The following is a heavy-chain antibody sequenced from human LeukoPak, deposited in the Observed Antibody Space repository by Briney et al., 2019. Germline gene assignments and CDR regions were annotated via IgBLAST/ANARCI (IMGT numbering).Heavy chain of an antibody. CDR3: ARDHTRITIFGVVEGNWFDP. V-gene: IGHV3-7*01. D-gene: IGHD3-3*01. CDR2: IKQDGSEK. CDR1: GFTFSSYW. J-gene: IGHJ5*02. Sequence: GGSLRLSCAASGFTFSSYWMSWVRQAPGKGLEWVANIKQDGSEKYYVDSVKGRFTISRDNAKNSLYLQMNSLRAEDTAVYYCARDHTRITIFGVVEGNWFDPWGQGTLVTVSS.